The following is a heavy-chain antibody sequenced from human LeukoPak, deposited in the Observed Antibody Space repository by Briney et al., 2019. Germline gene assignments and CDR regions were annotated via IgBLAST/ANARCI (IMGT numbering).Heavy chain of an antibody. CDR2: MNPNSGNT. CDR1: GYTFTSYD. Sequence: ASVKVSCKASGYTFTSYDINWVRQATGQGLEWMGWMNPNSGNTGYAQKLQGRVTMTTDTSTSTAYMELRSLRSDDTAMYYCASLPYCSSTSCYESQDAFDIWGQGTMVTVSS. D-gene: IGHD2-2*01. J-gene: IGHJ3*02. CDR3: ASLPYCSSTSCYESQDAFDI. V-gene: IGHV1-8*01.